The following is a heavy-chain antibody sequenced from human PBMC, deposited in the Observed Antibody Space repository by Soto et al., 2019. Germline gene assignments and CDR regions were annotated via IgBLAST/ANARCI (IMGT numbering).Heavy chain of an antibody. D-gene: IGHD6-13*01. CDR2: ISWNSDIK. CDR3: ARVPGVAAAGPHYYYYYGMDV. Sequence: PGGSLRLSCVGSGFTFEDHAMHWVRQGPGKGLEWVSGISWNSDIKGYVDSVKGRFTISRDNAKNSLYLQMNSLRAEDTAVYYCARVPGVAAAGPHYYYYYGMDVWGQGTTVTVSS. CDR1: GFTFEDHA. V-gene: IGHV3-9*01. J-gene: IGHJ6*02.